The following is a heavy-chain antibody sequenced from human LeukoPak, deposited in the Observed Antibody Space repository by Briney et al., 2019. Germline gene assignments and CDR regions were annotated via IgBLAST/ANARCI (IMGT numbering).Heavy chain of an antibody. D-gene: IGHD6-13*01. Sequence: SETLSLTCTVSGGSISGYYWSWIRQPPGKGLEWIAYIYYNGISNYNPSLKSRVIISVDTSKNQFSLKLSSVTAADTAVYYCARERGGSSWYFDYWGQGTLVTVSS. V-gene: IGHV4-59*12. CDR1: GGSISGYY. CDR2: IYYNGIS. CDR3: ARERGGSSWYFDY. J-gene: IGHJ4*02.